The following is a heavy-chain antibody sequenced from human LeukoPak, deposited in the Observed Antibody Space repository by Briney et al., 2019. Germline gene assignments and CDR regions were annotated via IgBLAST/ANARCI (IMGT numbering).Heavy chain of an antibody. J-gene: IGHJ4*02. D-gene: IGHD5-12*01. CDR3: ARDLGDGYPDY. CDR2: ISYDGSNK. V-gene: IGHV3-30-3*01. CDR1: GFTFSSYA. Sequence: GGFLRLSCAASGFTFSSYAMHGVRKAPGKGLEGVAVISYDGSNKYYADSVKGRFTISRDNSKNTLYLQMNSLRAEDTPVYYCARDLGDGYPDYWGQGTLVTVSS.